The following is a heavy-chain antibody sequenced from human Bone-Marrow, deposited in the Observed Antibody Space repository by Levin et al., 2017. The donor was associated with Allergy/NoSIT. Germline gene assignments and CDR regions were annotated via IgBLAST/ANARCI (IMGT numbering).Heavy chain of an antibody. V-gene: IGHV3-48*01. Sequence: PGESLKISCVASGFTFSSYRMNWVRQAPGKGLEWVSYISGGSTTISYADSVKGRFTVSRDNANNSLYLQMNSLRAEDTAVYYCARGPLSGSSSCYANYWGQGTLVTVSS. D-gene: IGHD3-22*01. CDR3: ARGPLSGSSSCYANY. J-gene: IGHJ4*02. CDR1: GFTFSSYR. CDR2: ISGGSTTI.